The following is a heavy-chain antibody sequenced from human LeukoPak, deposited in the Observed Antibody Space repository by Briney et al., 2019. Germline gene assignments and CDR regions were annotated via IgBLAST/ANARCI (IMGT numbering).Heavy chain of an antibody. CDR1: GGSISSYY. D-gene: IGHD3-16*01. CDR2: IYYSGST. Sequence: SETLSLTCTVSGGSISSYYWSWLRQPPGKGLEWFGYIYYSGSTNYNPFLKSRVTISVDTSKNQFFLRLNSLTAADTAVYYCARGGVVLSPPRNWFDPWGQGTLVTVSS. J-gene: IGHJ5*02. V-gene: IGHV4-59*08. CDR3: ARGGVVLSPPRNWFDP.